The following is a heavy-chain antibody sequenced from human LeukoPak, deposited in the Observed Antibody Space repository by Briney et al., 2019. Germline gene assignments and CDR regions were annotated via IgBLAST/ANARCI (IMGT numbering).Heavy chain of an antibody. D-gene: IGHD6-19*01. Sequence: ASVKVSCKASGYTFTNYYMHWVRQARGQGLEWMGLINPSDGITRYAQKFQGRVTMTRDTSTSTVYMEVRSLRSEDTAVYYCARELAGVDYWGQGTLVTVSS. J-gene: IGHJ4*02. V-gene: IGHV1-46*01. CDR1: GYTFTNYY. CDR2: INPSDGIT. CDR3: ARELAGVDY.